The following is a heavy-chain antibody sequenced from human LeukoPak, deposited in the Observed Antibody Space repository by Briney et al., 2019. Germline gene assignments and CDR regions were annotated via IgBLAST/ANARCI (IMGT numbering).Heavy chain of an antibody. V-gene: IGHV4-59*08. J-gene: IGHJ2*01. CDR3: ARHWMTVAPYWYFDL. D-gene: IGHD6-19*01. CDR2: IYYSGGT. CDR1: GGSISGYY. Sequence: SETLSLTCAVYGGSISGYYWSWIRQPPGKGLEWIGYIYYSGGTNYNPSLKSRVTISVDTSENQFSLKLSSVTAADTAVYYCARHWMTVAPYWYFDLWGRGTLVTVSS.